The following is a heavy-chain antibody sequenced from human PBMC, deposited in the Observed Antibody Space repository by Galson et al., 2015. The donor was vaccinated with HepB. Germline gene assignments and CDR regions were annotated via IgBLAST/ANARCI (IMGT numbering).Heavy chain of an antibody. CDR3: ARDQGEQQLVRLRGAFDI. Sequence: SLRLSCAASGFTFSSYGMHWVRQAPGKGLEWVAVIWYDGSNKYYADSVKGRFTISRDNSKNTLYLQMNSLRAEDTAVYYCARDQGEQQLVRLRGAFDIWGQGTMVTVSS. V-gene: IGHV3-33*08. J-gene: IGHJ3*02. CDR1: GFTFSSYG. D-gene: IGHD6-13*01. CDR2: IWYDGSNK.